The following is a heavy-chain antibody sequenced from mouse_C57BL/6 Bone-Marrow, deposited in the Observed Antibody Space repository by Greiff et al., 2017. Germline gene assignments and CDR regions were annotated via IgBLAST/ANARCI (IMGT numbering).Heavy chain of an antibody. CDR2: ISDGGSYT. Sequence: EVQLVESGGGLVKPGGSLKLSCAASGFTFSSYAMSWVRQTPEKRLEWVATISDGGSYTYNPDNVKGRFTISRDNAKNNLYLQMSHLKSEDTAMYYCASLGGFAYWGQGTLVTVSA. D-gene: IGHD4-1*01. V-gene: IGHV5-4*01. CDR3: ASLGGFAY. CDR1: GFTFSSYA. J-gene: IGHJ3*01.